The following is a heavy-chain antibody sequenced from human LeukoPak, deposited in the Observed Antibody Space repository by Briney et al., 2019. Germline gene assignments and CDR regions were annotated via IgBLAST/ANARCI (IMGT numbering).Heavy chain of an antibody. Sequence: PGGSLRLSCAASGFTFSSYSMNWVRQAPGKGLEWVSYISSSSSTIYYADSVKGRFTISRDNAKNSLYLQMNSLRAEDTAVYYCARSYDSSGYDDAFDIWGQGTMVTVSS. J-gene: IGHJ3*02. CDR2: ISSSSSTI. V-gene: IGHV3-48*01. CDR1: GFTFSSYS. CDR3: ARSYDSSGYDDAFDI. D-gene: IGHD3-22*01.